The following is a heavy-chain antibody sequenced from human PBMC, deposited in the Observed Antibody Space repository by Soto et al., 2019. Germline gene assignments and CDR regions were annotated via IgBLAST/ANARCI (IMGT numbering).Heavy chain of an antibody. V-gene: IGHV4-4*02. D-gene: IGHD5-12*01. Sequence: QVQLQESGPGLVKPSGPLSLTCAVSGGSISSSNCWSWVRQPPGKGLVWIGEIYHSGSTNYNPSLKSRVTKAVDKSKNQFSLKLSSVTAADTAVYYCARGPDTGIYGGYGYWGQGTLVTVSS. CDR3: ARGPDTGIYGGYGY. J-gene: IGHJ4*02. CDR1: GGSISSSNC. CDR2: IYHSGST.